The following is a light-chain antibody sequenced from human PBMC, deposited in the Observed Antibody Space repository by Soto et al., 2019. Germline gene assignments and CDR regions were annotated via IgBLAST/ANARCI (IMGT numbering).Light chain of an antibody. Sequence: ESVLTQSPGTLSLSPGERATLSCRASQSVSSNYLAWYQQKPGQAPRLLIYGASTRATGIPDRFSGSGSGTEFTLTISGLQSEDCAVYYCQQYNNWPGTFGRGTKVDIK. CDR3: QQYNNWPGT. CDR1: QSVSSN. V-gene: IGKV3D-15*01. CDR2: GAS. J-gene: IGKJ1*01.